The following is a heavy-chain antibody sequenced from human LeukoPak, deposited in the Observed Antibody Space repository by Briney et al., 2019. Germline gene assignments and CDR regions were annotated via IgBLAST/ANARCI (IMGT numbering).Heavy chain of an antibody. CDR1: GFTFGSYG. CDR2: IRYDGSNK. V-gene: IGHV3-30*02. Sequence: GGSLRLSCAASGFTFGSYGMHWVRQAPGKGLEWVAFIRYDGSNKYYADSVKGRFTISRDNSKNTLYLQMNSLRAEDTAVYYCAKDGGYYFDYWGQGTLVTVSS. CDR3: AKDGGYYFDY. J-gene: IGHJ4*02.